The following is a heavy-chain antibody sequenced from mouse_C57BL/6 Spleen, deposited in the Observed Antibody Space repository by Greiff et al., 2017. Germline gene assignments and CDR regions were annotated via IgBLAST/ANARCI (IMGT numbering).Heavy chain of an antibody. D-gene: IGHD2-4*01. J-gene: IGHJ3*01. V-gene: IGHV1-85*01. CDR2: IYTRDGST. Sequence: QVQLQQSGPELVKPGASVKLSCKASGYTFTSYDINWVKQRPGPGLEWIGWIYTRDGSTKYHEKFKGKATLTVDTSSSTAYMELHSLTSEDSAVYFCARENGIYYDYEGAWFAYWGQGTLVTVSA. CDR3: ARENGIYYDYEGAWFAY. CDR1: GYTFTSYD.